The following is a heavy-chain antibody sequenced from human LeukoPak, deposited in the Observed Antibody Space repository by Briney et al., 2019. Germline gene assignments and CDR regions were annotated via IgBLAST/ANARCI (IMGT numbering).Heavy chain of an antibody. CDR3: AKDPGGSGSYYKASHY. CDR2: ISGSGGST. D-gene: IGHD3-10*01. Sequence: GGSLRLSCAASGFPFSSYGMSWVRQAPGKGLEWVSAISGSGGSTYYADSVKGRFTISRDNSKNTLYLQMNSLRAEDTAVYYCAKDPGGSGSYYKASHYWGQGTLVTVSS. J-gene: IGHJ4*02. CDR1: GFPFSSYG. V-gene: IGHV3-23*01.